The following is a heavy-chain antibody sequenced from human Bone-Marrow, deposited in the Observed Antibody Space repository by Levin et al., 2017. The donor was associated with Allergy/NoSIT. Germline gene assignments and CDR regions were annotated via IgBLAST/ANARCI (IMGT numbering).Heavy chain of an antibody. CDR3: ARDRYRTGRKIHFDY. Sequence: PGGSLRLSCAASGFTFSSYSMNWVRQAPGKGLEWVSSISSSSSYIYYADSVKGRFTISRDNAKNSLYLQMNSLRAEDTAVYYCARDRYRTGRKIHFDYWGQGTLVTVSS. CDR1: GFTFSSYS. D-gene: IGHD1-14*01. J-gene: IGHJ4*02. V-gene: IGHV3-21*01. CDR2: ISSSSSYI.